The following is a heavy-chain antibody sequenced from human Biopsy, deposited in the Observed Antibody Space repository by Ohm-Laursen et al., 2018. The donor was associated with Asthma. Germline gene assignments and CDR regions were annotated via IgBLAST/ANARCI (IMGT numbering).Heavy chain of an antibody. D-gene: IGHD3-22*01. V-gene: IGHV4-31*03. CDR1: GGAIDSGAYY. CDR3: ARAQDYYDSRGYYRSFDY. Sequence: TPSLTCTVSGGAIDSGAYYWSWIRQHPGKGLEWIGFIYYSGSTYYNPSLKSRVSISIDTSKNQFSLKLSSVTAADTAVYYCARAQDYYDSRGYYRSFDYWGQGTLVTVSS. J-gene: IGHJ4*02. CDR2: IYYSGST.